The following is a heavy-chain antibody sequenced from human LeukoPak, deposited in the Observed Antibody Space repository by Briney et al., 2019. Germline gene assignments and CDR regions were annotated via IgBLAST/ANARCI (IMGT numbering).Heavy chain of an antibody. Sequence: SETLSLTCTVSGGSISSYYWSWIRQPPGKGLEWIGYIYYSGSTNYNPSLKSRVTISVDTSKSQSSLKLSSVTAADTAVYYCARVGGIAAFDYWGQGTLVTVSS. V-gene: IGHV4-59*01. CDR2: IYYSGST. J-gene: IGHJ4*02. CDR1: GGSISSYY. CDR3: ARVGGIAAFDY. D-gene: IGHD6-13*01.